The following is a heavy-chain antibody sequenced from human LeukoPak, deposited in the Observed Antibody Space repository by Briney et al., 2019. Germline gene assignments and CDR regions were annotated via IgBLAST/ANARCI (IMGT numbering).Heavy chain of an antibody. CDR2: IYHSGST. V-gene: IGHV4-30-2*01. CDR3: ARVGLYDFWSGPYYMDV. Sequence: PSETLSLTCTVSGGSISSGGYYWSWIRQPPGKGLEWIGYIYHSGSTYYNPSLKSRVTISVDRSKNQFSLKLSSVTAADTAVYYCARVGLYDFWSGPYYMDVWGKGTTVTVSS. J-gene: IGHJ6*03. CDR1: GGSISSGGYY. D-gene: IGHD3-3*01.